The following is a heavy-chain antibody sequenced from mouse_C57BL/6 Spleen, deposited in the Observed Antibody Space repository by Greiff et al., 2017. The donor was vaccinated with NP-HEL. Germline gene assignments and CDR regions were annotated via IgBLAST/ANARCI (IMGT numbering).Heavy chain of an antibody. CDR2: INPNNGGT. D-gene: IGHD4-1*01. J-gene: IGHJ4*01. V-gene: IGHV1-26*01. CDR3: APNPYYAMDY. Sequence: EVQLQQSGPELVKPGASVKISCKASGYTFTDYYMNWVKQSHGKSLEWIGDINPNNGGTSYNQKFKGKATLTVDKSSSTAYMELRSLTSEDSAVYYCAPNPYYAMDYWGQGTSVTVSS. CDR1: GYTFTDYY.